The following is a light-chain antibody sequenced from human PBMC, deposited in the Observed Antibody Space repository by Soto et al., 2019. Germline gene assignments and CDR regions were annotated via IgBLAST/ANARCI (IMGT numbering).Light chain of an antibody. V-gene: IGKV3-15*01. CDR2: DTS. CDR3: QHYNNWPWT. J-gene: IGKJ1*01. Sequence: ETVMTQSPATLSVSPGERATLSCRASHSVGSTLAWYQQKPGQAPRLLMYDTSTRATGIPARFSGSGSGTEFTLTISSLQSGDFAVYYCQHYNNWPWTVGQGTKVEIK. CDR1: HSVGST.